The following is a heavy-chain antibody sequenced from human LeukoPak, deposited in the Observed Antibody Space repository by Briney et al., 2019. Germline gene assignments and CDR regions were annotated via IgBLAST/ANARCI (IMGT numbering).Heavy chain of an antibody. V-gene: IGHV5-10-1*01. Sequence: RGESLKISCKGSGYSFTSYWISWVRQMPGKGLEWMGRIDPSDSYTNYSPSFQGHVTISADKSISTAYLQWSRLKASDTAMYYCASSRYNWNDGYYFDYWGQGTLVTVSS. J-gene: IGHJ4*02. D-gene: IGHD1-1*01. CDR3: ASSRYNWNDGYYFDY. CDR2: IDPSDSYT. CDR1: GYSFTSYW.